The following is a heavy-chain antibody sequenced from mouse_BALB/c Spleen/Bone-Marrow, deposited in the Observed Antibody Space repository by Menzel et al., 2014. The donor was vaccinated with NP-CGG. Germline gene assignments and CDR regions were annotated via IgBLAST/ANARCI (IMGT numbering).Heavy chain of an antibody. CDR2: IDPANGNT. V-gene: IGHV14-3*02. CDR1: GFNIKDTY. J-gene: IGHJ2*01. D-gene: IGHD2-14*01. CDR3: ARYRLGTYFDY. Sequence: DVQLVESGAELVKPGASVKLSCTASGFNIKDTYMHWVKQRPEQGLEWIGRIDPANGNTKYDPKFQGKATVTADTSSNTAYLQLSSLTSEDTVVYYCARYRLGTYFDYWGQGTTLTVSS.